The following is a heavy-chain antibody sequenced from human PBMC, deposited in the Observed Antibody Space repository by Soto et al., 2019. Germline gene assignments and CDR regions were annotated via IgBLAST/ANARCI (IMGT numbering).Heavy chain of an antibody. V-gene: IGHV1-69*04. Sequence: ASVKVSCKASGGTFSSYTISWVRQAPGQGLEWMGRIIPILGIANYAQKFQGRVTITADKSTSTAYMELSSLRYEDTAVYYCARDPLWFGELSSFDYWGQGTLVTVSS. CDR1: GGTFSSYT. CDR3: ARDPLWFGELSSFDY. J-gene: IGHJ4*02. D-gene: IGHD3-10*01. CDR2: IIPILGIA.